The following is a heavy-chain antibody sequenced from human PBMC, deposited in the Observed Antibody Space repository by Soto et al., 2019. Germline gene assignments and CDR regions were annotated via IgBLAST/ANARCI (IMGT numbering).Heavy chain of an antibody. CDR1: GGSISSGGYY. CDR3: ARVLSGAAAGTGPYNWFDP. V-gene: IGHV4-31*03. CDR2: IYYSGST. Sequence: QVQLQESGPGLVKPSQTLSLTCTVSGGSISSGGYYWSWIRQHPGKGLEWIGYIYYSGSTYYNPSLKSRVTISVDTSKNQFSLKLSSVTAADTAVYYCARVLSGAAAGTGPYNWFDPWGQGTLVTVSS. J-gene: IGHJ5*02. D-gene: IGHD6-13*01.